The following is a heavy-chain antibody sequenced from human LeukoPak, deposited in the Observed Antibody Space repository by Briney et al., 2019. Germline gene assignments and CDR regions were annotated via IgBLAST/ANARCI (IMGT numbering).Heavy chain of an antibody. Sequence: SETLSLTCAVSGGSFSDYYWKWIRQTPGKGLEWTGEINHSGTTNYNPSLKSRVTLSIDMSKKQVSLKLSSVTAADTAVYYCARDRFNYYAYYMDVWGKGTTVTVSS. CDR1: GGSFSDYY. CDR2: INHSGTT. J-gene: IGHJ6*03. D-gene: IGHD3-3*01. V-gene: IGHV4-34*01. CDR3: ARDRFNYYAYYMDV.